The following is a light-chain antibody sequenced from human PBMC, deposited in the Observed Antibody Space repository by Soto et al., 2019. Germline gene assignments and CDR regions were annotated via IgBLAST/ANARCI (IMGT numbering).Light chain of an antibody. Sequence: QSALTQPRSVSGSPGQSVTISCTGTSSDIGAYDYVSWYQQHPGKAPRLLIYDVSQRPAGVPNRLSASKSGNTASLTISGLQTEDEAEYFCCSYGGTSNYVFGTGTKLTVL. CDR2: DVS. V-gene: IGLV2-11*01. J-gene: IGLJ1*01. CDR3: CSYGGTSNYV. CDR1: SSDIGAYDY.